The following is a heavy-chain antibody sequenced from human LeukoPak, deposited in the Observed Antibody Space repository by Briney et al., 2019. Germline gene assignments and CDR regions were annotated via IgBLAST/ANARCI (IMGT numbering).Heavy chain of an antibody. CDR1: GYTFTGYY. J-gene: IGHJ6*02. CDR2: INPNSGGT. CDR3: ARGASSGKNYYGMDV. Sequence: ASVKVSCKASGYTFTGYYMHWVRQAPGQGLEWMGWINPNSGGTNYAQKFQGGVTMTRDTSISTAYMELSRLRSDDTAVYYCARGASSGKNYYGMDVWGQGTTVTVSS. V-gene: IGHV1-2*02. D-gene: IGHD6-19*01.